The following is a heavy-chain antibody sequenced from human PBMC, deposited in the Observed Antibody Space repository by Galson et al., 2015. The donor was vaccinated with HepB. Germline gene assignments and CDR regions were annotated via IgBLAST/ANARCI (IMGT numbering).Heavy chain of an antibody. D-gene: IGHD2-2*01. CDR1: GGTFSSYA. CDR3: ARAHCSSTSCYLGYYYYGMDV. J-gene: IGHJ6*02. CDR2: IIPIFGTA. Sequence: SVKVSCKASGGTFSSYAISWVRQAPGQGLEWMGGIIPIFGTANYAQKFQGRVTITADESTSTAYMELSSLRSEDTAVYYCARAHCSSTSCYLGYYYYGMDVWGQGTTVTVSS. V-gene: IGHV1-69*13.